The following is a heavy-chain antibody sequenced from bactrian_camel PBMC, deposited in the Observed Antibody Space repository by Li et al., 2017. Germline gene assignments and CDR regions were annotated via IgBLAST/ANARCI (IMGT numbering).Heavy chain of an antibody. J-gene: IGHJ4*01. V-gene: IGHV3S42*01. D-gene: IGHD1*01. CDR1: GFTFSTYA. CDR2: ISRGGAT. Sequence: DVQLVESGGGLVQPGGSLRLSCAASGFTFSTYAITWVRQAPGKGIERVATISRGGATTYTDSVKGRFTISRDNSKDTCYLQLNSLKTDDTAMYYCTLGLTGGGESGQGTQVTVS.